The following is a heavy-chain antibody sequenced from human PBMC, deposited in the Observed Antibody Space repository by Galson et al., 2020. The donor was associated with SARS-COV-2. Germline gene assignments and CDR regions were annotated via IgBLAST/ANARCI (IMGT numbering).Heavy chain of an antibody. CDR2: ISGGSSYI. J-gene: IGHJ5*01. CDR1: GLSFNDYR. V-gene: IGHV3-21*01. D-gene: IGHD1-26*01. CDR3: AKDLLRGGSYVLGLFDS. Sequence: GASLRLSCVGSGLSFNDYRMNWVRLAPGTGLEWVSSISGGSSYIYYGDSVKGRFTVSRDNAKKSQYLQMDSLKAEDTAVYYCAKDLLRGGSYVLGLFDSWGQGTLVTVSS.